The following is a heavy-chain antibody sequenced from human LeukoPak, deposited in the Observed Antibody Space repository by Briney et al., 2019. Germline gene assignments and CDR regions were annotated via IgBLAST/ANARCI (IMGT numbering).Heavy chain of an antibody. Sequence: ASVKVSCKASGYIFIRYGISWVRQAPGQRLEWMGWINAGNGNTKYSQKFQGRVTITRDTSASTAYMELSSLRSEDTAVYYCARGGGYSSSWYGDYWGQGTLVTVSS. V-gene: IGHV1-3*01. CDR3: ARGGGYSSSWYGDY. D-gene: IGHD6-13*01. J-gene: IGHJ4*02. CDR2: INAGNGNT. CDR1: GYIFIRYG.